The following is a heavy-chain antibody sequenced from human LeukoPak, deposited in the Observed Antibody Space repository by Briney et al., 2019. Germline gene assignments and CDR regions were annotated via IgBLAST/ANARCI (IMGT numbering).Heavy chain of an antibody. CDR3: AKDLEGSADY. CDR1: GFTFSSYG. CDR2: ISYDGSNK. D-gene: IGHD2-15*01. Sequence: GRSLRLSCAASGFTFSSYGMHWVRQAPGKGLEWVAVISYDGSNKYYADSVKGRFIISRDNSKNTLYLQMNSLRAEDTAVYYCAKDLEGSADYWGQGTLVTVSS. J-gene: IGHJ4*02. V-gene: IGHV3-30*18.